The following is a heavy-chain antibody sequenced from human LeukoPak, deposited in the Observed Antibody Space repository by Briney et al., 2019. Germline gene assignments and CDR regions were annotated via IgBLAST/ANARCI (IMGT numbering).Heavy chain of an antibody. CDR3: ARGTYNTSPPDL. CDR2: IYYTGST. V-gene: IGHV4-59*01. Sequence: SETLSLTCTVSGVSIRSNYWSWVRQPPGKGLEWVGYIYYTGSTKYNPSLKSRVTISVDTSRSQFSPKLNSVTAADTAVYYCARGTYNTSPPDLWGQGTMVTVSS. J-gene: IGHJ3*01. D-gene: IGHD1-14*01. CDR1: GVSIRSNY.